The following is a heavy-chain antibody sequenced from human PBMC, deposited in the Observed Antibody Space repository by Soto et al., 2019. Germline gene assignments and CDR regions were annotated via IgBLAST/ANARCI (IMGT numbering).Heavy chain of an antibody. D-gene: IGHD3-3*01. CDR1: GGSISSYY. J-gene: IGHJ1*01. CDR2: IYHSGST. V-gene: IGHV4-59*01. CDR3: ARGPGWSDEYFQD. Sequence: SETLSLTCTVSGGSISSYYWNWIRQPPGKGLEWIGYIYHSGSTNYNPSLKSRVTISVDTSKNQFSLKLNSVTAADTAVYYCARGPGWSDEYFQDWGQGTMVTVSS.